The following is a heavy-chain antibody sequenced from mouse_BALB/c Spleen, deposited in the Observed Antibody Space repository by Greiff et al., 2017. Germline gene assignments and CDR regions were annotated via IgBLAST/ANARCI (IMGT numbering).Heavy chain of an antibody. Sequence: EVKLVESGGGLVKPGGSLKLSCAASGFTFSSYAMSWVRQTPEKRLEWVASISSGGSTYYPDSVKGRFTISRDNARNILYLQMSSLRAEDTAMYYCAREGRSSWFAYWGQGTLVTVSA. J-gene: IGHJ3*01. CDR3: AREGRSSWFAY. V-gene: IGHV5-6-5*01. CDR1: GFTFSSYA. CDR2: ISSGGST. D-gene: IGHD1-1*01.